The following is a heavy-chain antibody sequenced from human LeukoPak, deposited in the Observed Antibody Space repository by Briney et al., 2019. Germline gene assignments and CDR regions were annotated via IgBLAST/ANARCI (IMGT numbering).Heavy chain of an antibody. V-gene: IGHV4-59*08. J-gene: IGHJ3*02. Sequence: PSETLSLTCTVSGGSISSYYWSWIRQPPGKGLEWIGYIYYSGSTNYNPSLKSRVTISVDTSKNQFPLKLSSVTAADTAVYYCARTRDGYNFGAFDIWGQGTMVTVPS. CDR2: IYYSGST. CDR3: ARTRDGYNFGAFDI. D-gene: IGHD5-24*01. CDR1: GGSISSYY.